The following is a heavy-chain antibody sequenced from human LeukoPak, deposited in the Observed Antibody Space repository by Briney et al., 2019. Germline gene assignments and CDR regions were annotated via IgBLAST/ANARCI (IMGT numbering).Heavy chain of an antibody. V-gene: IGHV4-61*01. CDR3: ARIQLSGTKGRDLRFDP. J-gene: IGHJ5*02. Sequence: SETLSLTCTVSGGSISSSSYYWSWIRQPPGKGLEWIGYIYYSGSTNYNPSLKSRVTISVDTSKNQFSLKLSSVTAADTAVYYCARIQLSGTKGRDLRFDPWGQGTLVTVSS. CDR1: GGSISSSSYY. D-gene: IGHD5-24*01. CDR2: IYYSGST.